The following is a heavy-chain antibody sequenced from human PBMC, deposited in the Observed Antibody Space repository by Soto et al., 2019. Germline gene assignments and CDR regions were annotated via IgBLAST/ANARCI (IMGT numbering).Heavy chain of an antibody. CDR2: IYWDNDR. V-gene: IGHV2-5*02. CDR3: APRVPCSSYWDVGWFDT. J-gene: IGHJ5*02. D-gene: IGHD3-10*02. Sequence: QITLKESGPLLVEPTQTLTLTCSFSGFSLTTGGVGVGWLRQAPGKALECLGIIYWDNDRRYNPSLKERLTITKDTSKNQVVLTMTYMEPVDTATYYCAPRVPCSSYWDVGWFDTWGQGTLVTVS. CDR1: GFSLTTGGVG.